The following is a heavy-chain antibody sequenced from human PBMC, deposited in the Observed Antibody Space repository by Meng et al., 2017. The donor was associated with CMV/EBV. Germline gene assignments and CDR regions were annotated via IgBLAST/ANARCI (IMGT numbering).Heavy chain of an antibody. CDR2: INHSGST. Sequence: SETLSLTCAVYGGSFSGYYWSWIRQPPGKGLEWIGEINHSGSTYYNPSLKSRVTISVDTSKNQFSLKLSSVTAADTAVYYCARVGVGYDSAFDPWGQGTLVTVSS. V-gene: IGHV4-34*01. CDR3: ARVGVGYDSAFDP. J-gene: IGHJ5*02. CDR1: GGSFSGYY. D-gene: IGHD3-16*01.